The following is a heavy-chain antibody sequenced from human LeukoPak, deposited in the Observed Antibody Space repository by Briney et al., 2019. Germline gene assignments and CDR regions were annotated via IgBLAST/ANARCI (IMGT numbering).Heavy chain of an antibody. CDR3: ARDQDSLVRGVIGY. V-gene: IGHV1-18*01. J-gene: IGHJ4*02. CDR2: IGPYNGNT. Sequence: GASVKVSCKASGYTFTSYGLSWVRQAPGQGLEWMGWIGPYNGNTNYAQNLQGRVTMTTDTSTSTAYMELGSLGSDDTAVYYCARDQDSLVRGVIGYWGQGTLVTVSS. D-gene: IGHD3-10*01. CDR1: GYTFTSYG.